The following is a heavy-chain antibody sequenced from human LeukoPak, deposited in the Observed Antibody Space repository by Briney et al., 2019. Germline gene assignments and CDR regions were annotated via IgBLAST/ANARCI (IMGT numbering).Heavy chain of an antibody. CDR2: ISSSSSYI. V-gene: IGHV3-21*01. Sequence: GGSLRLSCAASGFTFSNAWMNWVRQAPGKGLEWVPSISSSSSYIYYADSVKGRFTISRDNAKNSLYLQMNSLRAEDTAVYSCAREWELLEAFDYWGQGTLVTVSS. CDR3: AREWELLEAFDY. D-gene: IGHD1-26*01. CDR1: GFTFSNAW. J-gene: IGHJ4*02.